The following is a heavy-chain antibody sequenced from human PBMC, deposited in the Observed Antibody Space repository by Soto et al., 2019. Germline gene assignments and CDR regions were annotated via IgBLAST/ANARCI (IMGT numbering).Heavy chain of an antibody. CDR3: ACVEVGYSGYAPFDY. V-gene: IGHV1-8*01. CDR2: MNPNSGNT. D-gene: IGHD5-12*01. CDR1: GYTFTSYD. Sequence: ASVKVSCKASGYTFTSYDINWVRQATGQGLEWMGWMNPNSGNTGYAQKFQGRVTMTRNTSISTAYMELSSLRSEDTAVYYCACVEVGYSGYAPFDYWGQGTLVTVSS. J-gene: IGHJ4*02.